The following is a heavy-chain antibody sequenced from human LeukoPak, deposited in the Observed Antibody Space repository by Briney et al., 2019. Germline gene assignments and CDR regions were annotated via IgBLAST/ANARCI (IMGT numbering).Heavy chain of an antibody. CDR2: MNPNSGNT. CDR3: ARSRTPVYGVHY. Sequence: ASVKVSCKASGYTFTSYDINWARQATGQGLEWMGWMNPNSGNTGYAQKFQGRVTMTRNTSISTAYMELSSLRSEDTAVYYCARSRTPVYGVHYWGQGTLVTVSS. V-gene: IGHV1-8*01. D-gene: IGHD2-8*01. J-gene: IGHJ4*02. CDR1: GYTFTSYD.